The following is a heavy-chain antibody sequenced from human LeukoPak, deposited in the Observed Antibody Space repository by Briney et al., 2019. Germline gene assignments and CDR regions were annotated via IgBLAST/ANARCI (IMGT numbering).Heavy chain of an antibody. Sequence: GGSLRLSCAASGFAFSSYAMSWVRQAPGKGLGWVSAISGSGGSTYYADSVKGRFTISRDNSKNTLYLQMNSLRAEDTAVYYCAKDEDYYGSGSYYTYNWFDPWGQGTLVTVSS. CDR1: GFAFSSYA. CDR3: AKDEDYYGSGSYYTYNWFDP. J-gene: IGHJ5*02. D-gene: IGHD3-10*01. V-gene: IGHV3-23*01. CDR2: ISGSGGST.